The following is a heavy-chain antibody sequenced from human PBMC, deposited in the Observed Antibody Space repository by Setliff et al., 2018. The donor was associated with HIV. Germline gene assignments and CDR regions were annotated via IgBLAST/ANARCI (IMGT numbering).Heavy chain of an antibody. Sequence: ASVKVSCKTSGDRFGSFDINWVRQASGQGLEWVGWVYASTGHTAYARKFEGRVTMTWDPSTGIGYMELNSLRADDTAVYYCARGNDILVKMGIYYHYMDVWGKGTTVTVSS. CDR3: ARGNDILVKMGIYYHYMDV. J-gene: IGHJ6*03. V-gene: IGHV1-8*01. D-gene: IGHD3-9*01. CDR2: VYASTGHT. CDR1: GDRFGSFD.